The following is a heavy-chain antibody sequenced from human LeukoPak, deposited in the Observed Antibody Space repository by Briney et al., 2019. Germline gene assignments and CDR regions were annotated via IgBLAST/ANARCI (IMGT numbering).Heavy chain of an antibody. D-gene: IGHD6-6*01. CDR2: IYDSGST. J-gene: IGHJ3*02. CDR3: ARGGSSYDAFDI. V-gene: IGHV4-59*01. CDR1: GGSISRYY. Sequence: SETLSLTCTVSGGSISRYYWSWIRQPPGKGLEWIGYIYDSGSTNYNPSLKTRVTISIHTSKYQFSLKLSSVTAADTAVYYCARGGSSYDAFDIWGQGTMVTVSS.